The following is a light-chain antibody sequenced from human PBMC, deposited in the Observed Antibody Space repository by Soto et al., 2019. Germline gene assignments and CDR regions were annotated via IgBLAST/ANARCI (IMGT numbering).Light chain of an antibody. CDR1: QSITTY. CDR2: DAS. J-gene: IGKJ5*01. Sequence: EIVLTQSPATLSLSPGERATLSCRASQSITTYLAWYQQKPGQAPRLLIYDASHRATGIPARFSGSGSGTDFTLTISSLEPEDLAVYYCQQRSDWPRITFGQGTRLEIK. CDR3: QQRSDWPRIT. V-gene: IGKV3-11*01.